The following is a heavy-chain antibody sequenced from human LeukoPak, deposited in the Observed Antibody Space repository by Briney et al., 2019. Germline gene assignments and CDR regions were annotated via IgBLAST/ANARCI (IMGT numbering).Heavy chain of an antibody. CDR1: GYTFTGYY. Sequence: EASVKVSCKASGYTFTGYYMHWVRQAPGQGLEWMGWINPNSGGTNYAQKFQGRVTMTRDTSISTAYMELSRLRSDDTAVYYCARPRGYSGYEALDYWGQGTLVTVSS. V-gene: IGHV1-2*02. J-gene: IGHJ4*02. CDR2: INPNSGGT. CDR3: ARPRGYSGYEALDY. D-gene: IGHD5-12*01.